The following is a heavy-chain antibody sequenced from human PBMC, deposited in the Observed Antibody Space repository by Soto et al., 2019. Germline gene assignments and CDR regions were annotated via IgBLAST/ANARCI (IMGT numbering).Heavy chain of an antibody. D-gene: IGHD2-2*01. CDR2: INPSGGST. CDR3: ARESVVPAALFDY. CDR1: GYTFTSYH. J-gene: IGHJ4*02. V-gene: IGHV1-46*03. Sequence: ASVKVSFKASGYTFTSYHMHWVRQAPGQGPEWMGIINPSGGSTSYAQKFQGRVTMTRDTSTSTVYMELSSLRSEDTAVYYCARESVVPAALFDYWGQGTLVTVSS.